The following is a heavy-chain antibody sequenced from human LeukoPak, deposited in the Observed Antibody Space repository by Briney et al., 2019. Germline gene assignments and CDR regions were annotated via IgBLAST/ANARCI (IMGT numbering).Heavy chain of an antibody. Sequence: ASVKVSCKASGGTFSSYAISWVRQAPGQGLEWMGGIITIFGTANYAQKFQGRVTITADESTSTAYMELSSLRSEDTAVYYCARDRQLGSRLLMDYWGQGTLVTVSS. D-gene: IGHD2-15*01. CDR1: GGTFSSYA. J-gene: IGHJ4*02. CDR3: ARDRQLGSRLLMDY. CDR2: IITIFGTA. V-gene: IGHV1-69*13.